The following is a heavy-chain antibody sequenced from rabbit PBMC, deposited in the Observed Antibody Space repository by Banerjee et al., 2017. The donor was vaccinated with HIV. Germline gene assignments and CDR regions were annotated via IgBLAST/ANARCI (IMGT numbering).Heavy chain of an antibody. CDR2: IYNGDGGA. Sequence: QSLEESGGGLVKPEGSLTLTCTVSRFSFSSGYDLCWVRQAPGKGLEWIACIYNGDGGAYYASWAKGRFTISRSTSLNTVDLKMTSLTAADTATYFCAREDDDSYYFNLWGPGTLVTVS. D-gene: IGHD2-1*01. V-gene: IGHV1S43*01. CDR3: AREDDDSYYFNL. CDR1: RFSFSSGYD. J-gene: IGHJ4*01.